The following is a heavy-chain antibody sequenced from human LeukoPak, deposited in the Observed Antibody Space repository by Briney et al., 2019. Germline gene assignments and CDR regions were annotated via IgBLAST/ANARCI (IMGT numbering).Heavy chain of an antibody. D-gene: IGHD5-18*01. V-gene: IGHV3-30*02. CDR2: IRYDGSNK. CDR1: GFTFSSYG. CDR3: ARVRYNSGYIFDY. Sequence: GGSLRLSCAASGFTFSSYGMHWVRQAPGKGLEWVAFIRYDGSNKYYADSVKGRFTISRDNAKNSLYLQMSSLRAEDTAVYYCARVRYNSGYIFDYWGQGALVTVSS. J-gene: IGHJ4*02.